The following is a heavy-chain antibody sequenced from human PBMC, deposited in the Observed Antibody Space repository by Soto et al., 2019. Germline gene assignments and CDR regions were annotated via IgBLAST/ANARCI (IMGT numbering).Heavy chain of an antibody. CDR3: AEESEVVFGELFGYYGMDV. J-gene: IGHJ6*02. V-gene: IGHV1-69*01. CDR1: GGTFSSYA. Sequence: QVQLVQSGAEVKKPGSSVKVSCKASGGTFSSYAISWVRQAPGQGLEWMGRIVPILGTANYAQKFQGRVTITADESTSTAYMELSNLRSEDTALFYCAEESEVVFGELFGYYGMDVWGQGTTVTVSS. CDR2: IVPILGTA. D-gene: IGHD3-10*02.